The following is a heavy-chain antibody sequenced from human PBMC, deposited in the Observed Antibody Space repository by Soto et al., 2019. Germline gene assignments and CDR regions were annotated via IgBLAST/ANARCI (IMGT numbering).Heavy chain of an antibody. J-gene: IGHJ4*02. CDR2: ISGSGVST. CDR1: GFTFSSYA. Sequence: EVQLLESGGGLGQPGGSLRLSCAASGFTFSSYAMSWVRQAPGKGPEWVSAISGSGVSTYYADSVKGRFTISRDNSRNTLYLQMDSLRAEDTAVYYCAGRSGSSDYWGRGTLVTVSS. CDR3: AGRSGSSDY. D-gene: IGHD3-10*01. V-gene: IGHV3-23*01.